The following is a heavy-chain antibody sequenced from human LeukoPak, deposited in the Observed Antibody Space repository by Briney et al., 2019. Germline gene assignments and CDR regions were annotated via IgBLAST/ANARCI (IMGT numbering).Heavy chain of an antibody. Sequence: GGSLRLSCAGSGFAFIDYYMTWIRQAPGRGLEFISYISGSGNSIVYADSVNGRFNIPRNNAKNSLYLQMNSLRDEDTAVYYCAREPRLAVYWGQGTLVTVAS. CDR3: AREPRLAVY. CDR1: GFAFIDYY. D-gene: IGHD6-19*01. V-gene: IGHV3-11*01. CDR2: ISGSGNSI. J-gene: IGHJ4*02.